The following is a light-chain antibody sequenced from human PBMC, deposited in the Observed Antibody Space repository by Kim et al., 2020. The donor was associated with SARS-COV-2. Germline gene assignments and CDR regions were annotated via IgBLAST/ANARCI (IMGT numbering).Light chain of an antibody. CDR3: QQYNDWTAYT. V-gene: IGKV3-15*01. Sequence: GSPGERATLSCRASQSVNSNLAWYQQKPGQAPRLVIFGASTRATGLPARFSGSGSGTEFTLTISNVQSEDFAVYYCQQYNDWTAYTFGQGTKLEI. J-gene: IGKJ2*01. CDR1: QSVNSN. CDR2: GAS.